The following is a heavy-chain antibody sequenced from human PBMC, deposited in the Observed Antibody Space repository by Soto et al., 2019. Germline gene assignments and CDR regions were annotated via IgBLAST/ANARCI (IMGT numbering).Heavy chain of an antibody. CDR2: IYYSGGT. Sequence: SETLSLTCTVSGGSISSGGYYWSWIRQHPGKGLEWIGYIYYSGGTYYNPSLKSRVTISVDTSKNQFSLKLSSVTAADTAVYYCARETVTPPNNWFDPWGQGTLVTVSS. V-gene: IGHV4-31*03. J-gene: IGHJ5*02. CDR3: ARETVTPPNNWFDP. D-gene: IGHD4-4*01. CDR1: GGSISSGGYY.